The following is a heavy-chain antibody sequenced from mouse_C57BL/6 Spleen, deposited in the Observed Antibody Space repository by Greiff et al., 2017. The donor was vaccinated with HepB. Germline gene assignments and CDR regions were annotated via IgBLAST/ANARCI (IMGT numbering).Heavy chain of an antibody. CDR1: GYTFTSYW. J-gene: IGHJ2*01. CDR2: IHPNSGST. D-gene: IGHD1-1*01. CDR3: ARGGGYYGSSLDY. V-gene: IGHV1-64*01. Sequence: QVQLQQPGAELVKPGASVKLSCKASGYTFTSYWMHWVKQRPGQGLEWIGMIHPNSGSTNYNEKFKSKATLTVDKSSSTAYMQLSSLTSEDSAVYYCARGGGYYGSSLDYWGQGTTLTVSS.